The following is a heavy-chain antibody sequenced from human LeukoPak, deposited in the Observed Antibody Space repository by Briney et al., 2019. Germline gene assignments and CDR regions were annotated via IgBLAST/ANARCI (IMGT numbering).Heavy chain of an antibody. D-gene: IGHD2-2*01. CDR3: AREGYCSSASCYVDY. J-gene: IGHJ4*02. V-gene: IGHV4-4*07. CDR2: IYTSGGT. CDR1: GGTISSYY. Sequence: SETVSVTCTVSGGTISSYYWSWMRQPAGKGLEWIGRIYTSGGTNYNPSLKRRVTMSVDTSKNQFSLKLSSVTAADTAVYYCAREGYCSSASCYVDYWGQGTLVTVSS.